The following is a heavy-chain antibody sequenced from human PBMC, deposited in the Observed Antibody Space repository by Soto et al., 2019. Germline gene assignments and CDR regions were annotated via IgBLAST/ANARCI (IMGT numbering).Heavy chain of an antibody. CDR1: GGSVRSGIYY. V-gene: IGHV4-61*01. CDR3: TIEHGAVPGTVDS. D-gene: IGHD6-19*01. J-gene: IGHJ5*01. CDR2: IFHNGIS. Sequence: QVQLQESGPGLVKPSETLSLTCTVSGGSVRSGIYYWSWIRQPPGKTLEWIGYIFHNGISKSSPSPKRRVTISIDTSKNPFSLTLRSVTAADPAVSYCTIEHGAVPGTVDSWGQGTLVTV.